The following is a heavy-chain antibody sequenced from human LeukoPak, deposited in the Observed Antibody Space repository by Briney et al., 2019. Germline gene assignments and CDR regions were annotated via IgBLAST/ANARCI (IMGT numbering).Heavy chain of an antibody. CDR2: IRDSGVTT. Sequence: GGSLRLSCAASGFTFNNYVMCWVRQAPGKGLEWVSTIRDSGVTTHYADSVKGRFSISRDNSKNSLYLQINSLRAEDTSVYYCARGENNYGHYYFDYWGQGTLVTVSS. CDR1: GFTFNNYV. J-gene: IGHJ4*02. D-gene: IGHD3-10*01. CDR3: ARGENNYGHYYFDY. V-gene: IGHV3-23*01.